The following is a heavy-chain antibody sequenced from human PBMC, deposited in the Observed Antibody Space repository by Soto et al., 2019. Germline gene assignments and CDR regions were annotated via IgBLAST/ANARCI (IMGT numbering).Heavy chain of an antibody. CDR1: GFTFSDYS. J-gene: IGHJ4*02. CDR2: ISSSSSYT. D-gene: IGHD1-26*01. Sequence: QVQLVESGGGLVKPGGSLRLSCAASGFTFSDYSMSWIRQAPGKGLEWVSYISSSSSYTNYADSVKGRFTISRDNAKNSLYLQMNSLRAEDTAVYYCASDRSGSYLIFDYWGQGTLVTVSS. CDR3: ASDRSGSYLIFDY. V-gene: IGHV3-11*06.